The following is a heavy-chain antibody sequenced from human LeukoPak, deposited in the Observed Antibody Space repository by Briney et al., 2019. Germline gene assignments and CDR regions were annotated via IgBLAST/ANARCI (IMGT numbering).Heavy chain of an antibody. CDR2: VSGDGGVT. V-gene: IGHV3-43*02. Sequence: GGSLRLSCAASGFTFRDFSMHWVRQAPGKGLEWVSLVSGDGGVTHYADSVKGRFTISRDNSKNSLYLQMSSLRVEDTAFYYCAKGNNSLSFNFDYWGQGTLVTVSS. CDR3: AKGNNSLSFNFDY. J-gene: IGHJ4*02. D-gene: IGHD2/OR15-2a*01. CDR1: GFTFRDFS.